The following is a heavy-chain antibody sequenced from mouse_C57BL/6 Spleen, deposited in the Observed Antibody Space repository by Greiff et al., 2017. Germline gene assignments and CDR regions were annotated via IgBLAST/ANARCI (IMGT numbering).Heavy chain of an antibody. Sequence: VKVVESGAELVKPGASVKLSCKASGYTFTEYTIHWVKQRSGQGLEWIGWFYPGSGSIKYNEKFKDKATLTADKSSSTVYMELSRLTSEDSAVYFCARHGYGSSSNWYFDVWGTGTTVTVSS. CDR3: ARHGYGSSSNWYFDV. CDR2: FYPGSGSI. V-gene: IGHV1-62-2*01. CDR1: GYTFTEYT. J-gene: IGHJ1*03. D-gene: IGHD1-1*01.